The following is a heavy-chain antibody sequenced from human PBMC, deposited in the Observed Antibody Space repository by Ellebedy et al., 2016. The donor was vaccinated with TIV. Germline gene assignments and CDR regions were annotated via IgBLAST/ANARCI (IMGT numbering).Heavy chain of an antibody. CDR1: GFTFSSYA. D-gene: IGHD5-18*01. Sequence: GGSLRLSXAASGFTFSSYAMSWVRQAPGKGLEWVSAISGSGGSTYYADSVKGRFTISRDNSKNTLYLQMSSLRAEDTAVYYCARVGAGYSYGSFDYWGQGTLVTVSS. CDR3: ARVGAGYSYGSFDY. V-gene: IGHV3-23*01. J-gene: IGHJ4*02. CDR2: ISGSGGST.